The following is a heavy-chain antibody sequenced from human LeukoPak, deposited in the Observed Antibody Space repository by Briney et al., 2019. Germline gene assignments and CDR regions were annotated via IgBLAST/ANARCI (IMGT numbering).Heavy chain of an antibody. Sequence: GASVKVSCKASGYTFTSYGISWVRQAPGQGLEWMGWISTYSGNTNYAQKPQGRVTMTTDTSTSTAYMELRSLRSDDTAVYYCARDPLYSSSWYVVPDYWGQGTLVTVSS. D-gene: IGHD6-13*01. CDR3: ARDPLYSSSWYVVPDY. CDR2: ISTYSGNT. V-gene: IGHV1-18*01. CDR1: GYTFTSYG. J-gene: IGHJ4*02.